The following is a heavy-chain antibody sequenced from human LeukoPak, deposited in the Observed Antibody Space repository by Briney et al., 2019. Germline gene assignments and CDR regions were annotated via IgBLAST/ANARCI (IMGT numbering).Heavy chain of an antibody. CDR1: GGSISSYY. Sequence: SETLSLTCTVSGGSISSYYWSWIRQPPGKGLEWIGYIYYSGSTNYNPSLKSRVTISVDTSKNQFSLKLSSVTAADTAVYYCARAGSSWYYYYYGMDVWGQGTTVTDSS. D-gene: IGHD6-13*01. V-gene: IGHV4-59*01. CDR2: IYYSGST. J-gene: IGHJ6*02. CDR3: ARAGSSWYYYYYGMDV.